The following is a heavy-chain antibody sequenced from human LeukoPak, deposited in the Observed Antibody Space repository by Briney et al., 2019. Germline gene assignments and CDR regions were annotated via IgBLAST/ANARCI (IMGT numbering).Heavy chain of an antibody. CDR3: ARGYSYGSGSYLNY. V-gene: IGHV1-69*01. CDR2: IIPIFGTA. CDR1: GGTFSSYA. J-gene: IGHJ4*02. Sequence: SVKVSCKASGGTFSSYAISWVRQAPGQGREWMGGIIPIFGTANYAQKFQGRVTITADESTSTAYMELSSLRSEDTAVYYCARGYSYGSGSYLNYWGQGTLVTVSS. D-gene: IGHD3-10*01.